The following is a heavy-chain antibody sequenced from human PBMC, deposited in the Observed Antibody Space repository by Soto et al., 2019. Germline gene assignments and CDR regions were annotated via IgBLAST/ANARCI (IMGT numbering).Heavy chain of an antibody. Sequence: GGSLRLSCAASGFTFSSYSMNWVRQAPGKGLEWVSSISSSSSYIYYADSVKGRFTISRGNAKNSLYLQMNSLRAEDTAVYYCARPYSSGYDAFDICGQGTMVTVSS. J-gene: IGHJ3*02. CDR2: ISSSSSYI. CDR3: ARPYSSGYDAFDI. CDR1: GFTFSSYS. D-gene: IGHD3-22*01. V-gene: IGHV3-21*01.